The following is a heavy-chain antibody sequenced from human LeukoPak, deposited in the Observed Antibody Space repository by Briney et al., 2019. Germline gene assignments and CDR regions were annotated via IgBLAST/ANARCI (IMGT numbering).Heavy chain of an antibody. D-gene: IGHD2-2*02. CDR3: ARGRGSCSSTSCYIWFDP. J-gene: IGHJ5*02. CDR1: GGSISSGSYY. V-gene: IGHV4-61*02. Sequence: SQTLSLTCTVSGGSISSGSYYWSWIRQPAGKGLEWIGRIYTSGSTNYNPSLKSRVTISVDTSKNQSSLKLSSVTAADTAVYYCARGRGSCSSTSCYIWFDPWGQGTLVTVSS. CDR2: IYTSGST.